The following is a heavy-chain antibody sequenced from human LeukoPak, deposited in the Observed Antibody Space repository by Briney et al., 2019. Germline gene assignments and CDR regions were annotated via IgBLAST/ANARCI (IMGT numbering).Heavy chain of an antibody. D-gene: IGHD3-22*01. J-gene: IGHJ3*01. CDR3: ARHYYDSSGPGSDAFDL. V-gene: IGHV3-11*01. CDR2: ISSSGSTI. Sequence: GGSLRLSCAASGFTFSDYYMSWIRQAPGKGLEWVSYISSSGSTIYYADSVKGRFTISRDNAKNSLYLQMNSLRAEDTAVYYSARHYYDSSGPGSDAFDLWGQGTMVTVSS. CDR1: GFTFSDYY.